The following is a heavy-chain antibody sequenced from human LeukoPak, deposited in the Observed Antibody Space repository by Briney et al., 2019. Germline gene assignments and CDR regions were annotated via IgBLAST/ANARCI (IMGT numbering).Heavy chain of an antibody. Sequence: ASVKVSCKASGYTFTSYGISWVRQAPGQALEWMGCISAYSGNTNYAEMLQGRVTITTDTSKSTAYMEQRSLRSDDTAVYYCARDTVYDYVWGSYHHWGQGTLVTVSS. J-gene: IGHJ5*02. D-gene: IGHD3-16*02. CDR3: ARDTVYDYVWGSYHH. CDR1: GYTFTSYG. CDR2: ISAYSGNT. V-gene: IGHV1-18*01.